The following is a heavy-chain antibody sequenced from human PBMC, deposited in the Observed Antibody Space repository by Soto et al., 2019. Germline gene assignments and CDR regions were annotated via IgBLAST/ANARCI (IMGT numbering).Heavy chain of an antibody. J-gene: IGHJ4*02. V-gene: IGHV1-46*03. D-gene: IGHD4-17*01. CDR1: GYTFTSYY. CDR2: INPSGGST. CDR3: ARDRPGQVTTTDDFDY. Sequence: ASVKVSCKASGYTFTSYYMHWVRQAPGQGLEWMGIINPSGGSTSYAQKFQGRVTMTRDTSTSTVYMELSSLRSEDTAVYYCARDRPGQVTTTDDFDYWGQGTLVTVSS.